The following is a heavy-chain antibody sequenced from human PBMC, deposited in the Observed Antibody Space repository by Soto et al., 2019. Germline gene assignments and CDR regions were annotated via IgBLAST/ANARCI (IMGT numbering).Heavy chain of an antibody. V-gene: IGHV4-59*07. J-gene: IGHJ3*01. CDR2: VSYSGKT. CDR3: ARQQYTVVTAFDV. Sequence: QVQLQEWGPGLVKTSDTVSLTCTVSGGSITPYYWSWIRQPPGEGLEWIGYVSYSGKTGYNPSLKSRVSMSIDTSKNEFSLKLTSLTAADAATYYCARQQYTVVTAFDVWGQGTTVAVSS. CDR1: GGSITPYY. D-gene: IGHD2-15*01.